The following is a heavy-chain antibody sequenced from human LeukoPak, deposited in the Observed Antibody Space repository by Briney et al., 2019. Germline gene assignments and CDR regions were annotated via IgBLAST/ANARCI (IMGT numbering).Heavy chain of an antibody. V-gene: IGHV3-74*01. CDR1: GFNLRDYW. D-gene: IGHD4-11*01. CDR2: LGTDGTYT. CDR3: VRDPSNSGNWFDL. J-gene: IGHJ5*02. Sequence: GGSLRLSCAASGFNLRDYWMHWVRQAPGKGLVWVSRLGTDGTYTNYADSVRGRFTIFRDNAKNTLYLQMDSLRAEDTAFYYCVRDPSNSGNWFDLWGQGTLVTVSS.